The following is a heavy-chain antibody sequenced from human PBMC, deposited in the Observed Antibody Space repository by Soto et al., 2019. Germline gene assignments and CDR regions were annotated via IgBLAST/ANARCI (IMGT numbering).Heavy chain of an antibody. V-gene: IGHV3-33*01. Sequence: LRLSCAASGFTFSSYGMHWVRQSPGKGLEWVAVIWYDGSNKYYADSVKGRFTISRDNSKNTLYLQMNSLRAEDTAVYYCARDCSSGSYCTNYYYGMDVSGQGTTVTVSS. CDR2: IWYDGSNK. J-gene: IGHJ6*02. D-gene: IGHD1-26*01. CDR1: GFTFSSYG. CDR3: ARDCSSGSYCTNYYYGMDV.